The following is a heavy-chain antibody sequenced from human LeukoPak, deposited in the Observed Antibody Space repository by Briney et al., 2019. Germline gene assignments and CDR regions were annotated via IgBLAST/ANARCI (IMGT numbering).Heavy chain of an antibody. CDR2: IYYSGST. D-gene: IGHD6-13*01. Sequence: PSETLSLTCTVSGGSISSYYWSWIRQPPGKGLEWIGYIYYSGSTNYNPSLKSRVTISVDTSKNQFSLKLSSVTAADTAVYYCARAAGIAAAGPYMDYFDYWGQGTLVTVSS. V-gene: IGHV4-59*12. CDR3: ARAAGIAAAGPYMDYFDY. J-gene: IGHJ4*02. CDR1: GGSISSYY.